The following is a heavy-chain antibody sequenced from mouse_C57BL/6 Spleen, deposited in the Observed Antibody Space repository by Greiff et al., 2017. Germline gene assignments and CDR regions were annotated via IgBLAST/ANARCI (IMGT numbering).Heavy chain of an antibody. CDR3: ARSKAQAGFAY. Sequence: QVTLQESGPGILQSSQTLSLTCSFSGFSLNTSGMGVSWIRQPPGKGLEWLAHIYWDDDKRYNPSLKSRPTISKDTSRNQVFLKIPSVDTAVTATYYRARSKAQAGFAYWGQGTLVTVSA. V-gene: IGHV8-12*01. CDR1: GFSLNTSGMG. J-gene: IGHJ3*01. D-gene: IGHD3-2*02. CDR2: IYWDDDK.